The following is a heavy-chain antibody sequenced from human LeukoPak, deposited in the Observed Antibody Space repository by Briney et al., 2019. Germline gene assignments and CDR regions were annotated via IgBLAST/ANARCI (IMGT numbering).Heavy chain of an antibody. Sequence: PGRSLRLSCAASGSTFSSYVMHWVRQAPGKGLEWVAVIWYDGSNKYYADSVKGRFTISRDNSKNTLYLQMNSLRAEDTAVYYCASYSGYDASFDYWGQGTLVTVSS. J-gene: IGHJ4*02. D-gene: IGHD5-12*01. CDR1: GSTFSSYV. CDR2: IWYDGSNK. CDR3: ASYSGYDASFDY. V-gene: IGHV3-33*01.